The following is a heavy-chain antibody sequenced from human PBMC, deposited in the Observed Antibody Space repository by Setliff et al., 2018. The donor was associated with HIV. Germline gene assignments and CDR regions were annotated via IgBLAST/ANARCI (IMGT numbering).Heavy chain of an antibody. CDR1: GYTFTSYE. J-gene: IGHJ6*03. V-gene: IGHV1-8*02. CDR2: MNPNSGNT. CDR3: ARVNYDSSGYLYYYYYYMDV. Sequence: ASVKVSCKASGYTFTSYEINWVRQATGQGLEWMGWMNPNSGNTGYAQKFQGRVTMTRNTSISTAYMELSSLRSEDTAVYYCARVNYDSSGYLYYYYYYMDVWGKGTTVTVSS. D-gene: IGHD3-22*01.